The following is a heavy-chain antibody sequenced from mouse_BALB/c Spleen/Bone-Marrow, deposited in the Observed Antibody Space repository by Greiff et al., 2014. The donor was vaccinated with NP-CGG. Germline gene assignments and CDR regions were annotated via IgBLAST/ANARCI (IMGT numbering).Heavy chain of an antibody. CDR1: GYTLPDYA. J-gene: IGHJ4*01. Sequence: QVQLKESGPELGGPGGSGKISCQGSGYTLPDYAMHWGKQSHAKRLEWIGVISTYSGNTNYNQKFKGKATMTVDKSSSTAYMELARLTSEDSAIYYCARYGYGSSYYAMDYWGQGTSVTVSS. CDR2: ISTYSGNT. D-gene: IGHD1-1*01. V-gene: IGHV1-67*01. CDR3: ARYGYGSSYYAMDY.